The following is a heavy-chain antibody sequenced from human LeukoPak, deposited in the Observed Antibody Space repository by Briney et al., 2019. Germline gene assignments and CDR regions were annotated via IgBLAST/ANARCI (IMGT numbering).Heavy chain of an antibody. CDR2: INAGNGNT. CDR1: GYTFTSYA. Sequence: ASVTVSCTASGYTFTSYAMHWVRQAPGQRLEWMGWINAGNGNTRYSQKFQGRVTITRDTSASTAYMELSSLRSEDTAVYYCARMGGYYDSSGYYPDAFDIWGQGTMVTVSS. CDR3: ARMGGYYDSSGYYPDAFDI. V-gene: IGHV1-3*01. D-gene: IGHD3-22*01. J-gene: IGHJ3*02.